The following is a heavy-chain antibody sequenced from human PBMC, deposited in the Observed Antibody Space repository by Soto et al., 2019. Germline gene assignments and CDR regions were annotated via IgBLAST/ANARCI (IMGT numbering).Heavy chain of an antibody. J-gene: IGHJ3*01. Sequence: ASVKVSCKAFGYTFTGYFMHWVRQAPGQGLEWLGWINPNSGATKYAQKFQGRVTLTRDTSINTAYMEMSMLRSDDTAVYYCARGGGTILAPLPWGQGTMVTVSS. CDR3: ARGGGTILAPLP. D-gene: IGHD3-3*01. CDR2: INPNSGAT. V-gene: IGHV1-2*02. CDR1: GYTFTGYF.